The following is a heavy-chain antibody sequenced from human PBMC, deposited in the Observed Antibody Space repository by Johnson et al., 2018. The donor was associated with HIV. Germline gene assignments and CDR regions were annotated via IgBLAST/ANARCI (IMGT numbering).Heavy chain of an antibody. V-gene: IGHV3-30*02. CDR2: TRYDGSNK. D-gene: IGHD1-1*01. CDR3: AKATTGSDAFDI. Sequence: QVQLVESGGGVVQPGGSLRLSCAASGFTFSSYGMHWVRQAPGKGLECVAFTRYDGSNKYYADSVKGRFIISRDDSKDTLHLHMNSLRAEDTAVYYCAKATTGSDAFDIWGQGTMVTASS. J-gene: IGHJ3*02. CDR1: GFTFSSYG.